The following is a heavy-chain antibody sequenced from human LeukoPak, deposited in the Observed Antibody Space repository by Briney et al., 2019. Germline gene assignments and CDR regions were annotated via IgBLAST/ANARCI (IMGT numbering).Heavy chain of an antibody. D-gene: IGHD5-18*01. CDR2: IYYSGST. J-gene: IGHJ4*02. V-gene: IGHV4-39*07. Sequence: SETLSLTCTVSGGSISSSSYYWGWIRQPPGKGLEWIGSIYYSGSTYYNPPLKSRVTISVDTSKNQFSLKLGSVTAADTAVYYCAREAMSSYYFDYWGQGTLVTVSS. CDR1: GGSISSSSYY. CDR3: AREAMSSYYFDY.